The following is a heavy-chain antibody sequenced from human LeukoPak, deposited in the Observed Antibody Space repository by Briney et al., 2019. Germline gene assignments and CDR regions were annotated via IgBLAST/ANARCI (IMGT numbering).Heavy chain of an antibody. D-gene: IGHD5-12*01. J-gene: IGHJ4*02. CDR3: AREGGGYDLRDSDY. V-gene: IGHV4-39*02. Sequence: SETLSLTCTVSGGSISTSNYYWGWIRQPPGKGLEWIGNIFYSGSTYYGPSLKSRLTISLDTSKNHFSLKLSSVTAADTAVYYCAREGGGYDLRDSDYWGQGTLVTVSS. CDR2: IFYSGST. CDR1: GGSISTSNYY.